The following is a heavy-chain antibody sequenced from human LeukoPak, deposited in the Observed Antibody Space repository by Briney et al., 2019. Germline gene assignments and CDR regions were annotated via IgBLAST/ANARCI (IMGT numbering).Heavy chain of an antibody. J-gene: IGHJ4*02. Sequence: SVKVSCKASGGTFSSYAISWVRQAPGQGLEWMGRIIPILGIANYAQKFQGRVTITADKSTSTAYMELSSLRSEDTAVYYCARDGVASGGGSSGYPFDYWGQGTLVTVSS. V-gene: IGHV1-69*04. CDR1: GGTFSSYA. D-gene: IGHD3-22*01. CDR2: IIPILGIA. CDR3: ARDGVASGGGSSGYPFDY.